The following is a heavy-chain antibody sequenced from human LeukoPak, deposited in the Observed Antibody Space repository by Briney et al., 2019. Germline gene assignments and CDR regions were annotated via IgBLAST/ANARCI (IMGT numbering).Heavy chain of an antibody. CDR3: GRGPGYRSDY. CDR2: INRDGSEK. J-gene: IGHJ4*02. V-gene: IGHV3-7*05. Sequence: PGGSLRLSCAASGLTFNTYWMTWVRQAPGKGLEWVANINRDGSEKNCVDSVRGRFTISRDNTKNSLYLQMNSLTVEDTAVYYCGRGPGYRSDYWGQGTLVTVSS. CDR1: GLTFNTYW. D-gene: IGHD5-12*01.